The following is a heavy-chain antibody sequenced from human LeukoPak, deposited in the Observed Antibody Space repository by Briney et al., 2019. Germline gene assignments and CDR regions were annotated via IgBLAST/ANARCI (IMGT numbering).Heavy chain of an antibody. CDR1: GFTFSSYG. Sequence: GGSLRLSCAASGFTFSSYGMHWVRQAPGKGLEWVAVISYDGSNKYCADSVKGRFTISRDNSKNTLYLQMNSLRAEDTAVYYCAKDSLYGAYFDYWGQGTLVTVSS. V-gene: IGHV3-30*18. J-gene: IGHJ4*02. CDR2: ISYDGSNK. CDR3: AKDSLYGAYFDY. D-gene: IGHD4-17*01.